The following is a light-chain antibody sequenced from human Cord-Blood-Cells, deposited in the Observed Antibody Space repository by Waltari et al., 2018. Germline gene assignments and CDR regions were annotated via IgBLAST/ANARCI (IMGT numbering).Light chain of an antibody. Sequence: QSALTQPASVSGSPGQSITISCTGTSSDVGGYNYVSWYQQHPGKAPKLMICDVSKRPSCVSKRFSGFKSGNTASLTISELQAENEADYCCSSYTSSSTLVFGGGTKLTVL. CDR1: SSDVGGYNY. J-gene: IGLJ2*01. CDR2: DVS. CDR3: SSYTSSSTLV. V-gene: IGLV2-14*01.